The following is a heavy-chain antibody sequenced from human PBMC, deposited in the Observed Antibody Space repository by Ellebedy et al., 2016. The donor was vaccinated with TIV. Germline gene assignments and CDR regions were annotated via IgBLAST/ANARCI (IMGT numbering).Heavy chain of an antibody. CDR3: ARGSELERRGYYYYGMDV. J-gene: IGHJ6*02. V-gene: IGHV1-18*01. Sequence: ASVKVSCKASGYTFTSYGISWVRQAPGQGLEWMGWISAYNGNTNYAQKLQGRVTITADESTSTAYMELSSLRSEDTAVYYCARGSELERRGYYYYGMDVWGQGTTVTVSS. CDR2: ISAYNGNT. CDR1: GYTFTSYG. D-gene: IGHD1-1*01.